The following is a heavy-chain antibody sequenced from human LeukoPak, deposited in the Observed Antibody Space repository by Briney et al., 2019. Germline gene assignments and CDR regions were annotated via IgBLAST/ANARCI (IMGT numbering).Heavy chain of an antibody. V-gene: IGHV4-30-4*01. CDR3: ARDKRVYYDSSGYSYYFDY. Sequence: SETLSLTCTVSGGSMSNYYWSWICQPPGKGLEWIGYIYYSGSTYYNPSLKSRVTISVDTSKNQFSLKLSSVTAADTAVYYCARDKRVYYDSSGYSYYFDYWGQGTLVTVSS. CDR1: GGSMSNYY. J-gene: IGHJ4*02. D-gene: IGHD3-22*01. CDR2: IYYSGST.